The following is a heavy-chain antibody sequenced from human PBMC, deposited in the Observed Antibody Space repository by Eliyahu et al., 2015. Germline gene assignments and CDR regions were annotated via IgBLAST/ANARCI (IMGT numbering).Heavy chain of an antibody. V-gene: IGHV3-23*01. CDR2: ISRTGGST. CDR1: GFXFSSXA. J-gene: IGHJ4*02. Sequence: EVQLLESGGGLVQPGGSLRXSCAASGFXFSSXAMXWVRQAPGKGLGXASAISRTGGSTDYADSVKGRFTISRDNSKNTLYLQMNSLRAEDTAVYYCAKVGVGYCSSGSCYLDYWGQGTLVTVSS. CDR3: AKVGVGYCSSGSCYLDY. D-gene: IGHD2-15*01.